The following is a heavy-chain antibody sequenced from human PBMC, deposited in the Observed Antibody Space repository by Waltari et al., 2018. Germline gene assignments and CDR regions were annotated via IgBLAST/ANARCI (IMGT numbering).Heavy chain of an antibody. V-gene: IGHV4-38-2*01. Sequence: VQFKESGPGLVKPSETLSPTCAVPGSPFTRGSSWGWIRQPPGKGREWIGIIYHSGSTSYSPSLKSRVTISVDTSKNQFSLKLSSVTAADTAVYYCARLTTTRLFDYWGQGTLVTVSS. CDR1: GSPFTRGSS. D-gene: IGHD6-6*01. CDR2: IYHSGST. J-gene: IGHJ4*02. CDR3: ARLTTTRLFDY.